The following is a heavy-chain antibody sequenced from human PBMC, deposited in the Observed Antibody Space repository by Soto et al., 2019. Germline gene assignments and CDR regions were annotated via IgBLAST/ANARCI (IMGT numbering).Heavy chain of an antibody. CDR1: VFTFSSYS. CDR2: ISASGGST. V-gene: IGHV3-23*01. CDR3: AKDRYCSSTICYLEY. Sequence: GGSLRLSCAASVFTFSSYSMSLVRQAPGKGLECVSGISASGGSTYYADSVKGRFTISRDNSKNTLYLQMHSLRAEDTAVYYCAKDRYCSSTICYLEYWGKGTLVTVSS. D-gene: IGHD2-2*01. J-gene: IGHJ4*02.